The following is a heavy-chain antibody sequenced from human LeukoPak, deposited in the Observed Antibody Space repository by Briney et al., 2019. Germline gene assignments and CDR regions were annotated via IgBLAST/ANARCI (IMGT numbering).Heavy chain of an antibody. CDR2: IYYSGST. D-gene: IGHD5-24*01. Sequence: PSETLSLTCTVSGGSISSYYWSWIRQPPGKGLEWIGYIYYSGSTNYNPSLKSRVTISEDTSKNQFSLKLSSVTAADTAVYYCARGGSGDGYNPLYFDYWGQGTLVTVSS. V-gene: IGHV4-59*08. J-gene: IGHJ4*02. CDR1: GGSISSYY. CDR3: ARGGSGDGYNPLYFDY.